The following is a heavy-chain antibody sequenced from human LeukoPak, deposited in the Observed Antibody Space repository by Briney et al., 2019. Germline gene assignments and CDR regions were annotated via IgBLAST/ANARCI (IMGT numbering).Heavy chain of an antibody. J-gene: IGHJ4*02. CDR1: GGSISSSSYY. CDR3: ARGGYDSSGYWRAFDY. D-gene: IGHD3-22*01. Sequence: SETLSLTCTVSGGSISSSSYYWGWIRQPPGKGLEWIGSIYYSGSTYYNPSLKSRVTISVDTSKNQFSLKLSSVTAADTAVYYCARGGYDSSGYWRAFDYWGQGTLVTVSS. CDR2: IYYSGST. V-gene: IGHV4-39*01.